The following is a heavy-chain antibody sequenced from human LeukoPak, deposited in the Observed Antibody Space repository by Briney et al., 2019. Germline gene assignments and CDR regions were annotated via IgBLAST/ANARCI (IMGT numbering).Heavy chain of an antibody. V-gene: IGHV3-30*18. D-gene: IGHD3-10*01. Sequence: PGGSLRLSCAASGFTFSTYWMHWVRQAPGKGLEWVAVISYDGSNKYYADSVKGRFTISRDNSKNTLYLQMNSLRAEDTAVYYCAKDGASHYGSGYFDYWGQGTLVTVSS. CDR3: AKDGASHYGSGYFDY. J-gene: IGHJ4*02. CDR2: ISYDGSNK. CDR1: GFTFSTYW.